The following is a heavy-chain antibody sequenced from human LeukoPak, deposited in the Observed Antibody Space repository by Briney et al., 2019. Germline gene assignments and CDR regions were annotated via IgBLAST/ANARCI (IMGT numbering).Heavy chain of an antibody. Sequence: GGFLRLSCAASGFTFNTYAMSWVRQAPGKGLEWVSGIGGSGSSTYYAESVKGRFTISRDNSKNTLYLQMNSLRAEDTALYYCAKRIAAQENFDYWGQGTLVTVSS. CDR1: GFTFNTYA. CDR3: AKRIAAQENFDY. D-gene: IGHD6-6*01. V-gene: IGHV3-23*01. J-gene: IGHJ4*02. CDR2: IGGSGSST.